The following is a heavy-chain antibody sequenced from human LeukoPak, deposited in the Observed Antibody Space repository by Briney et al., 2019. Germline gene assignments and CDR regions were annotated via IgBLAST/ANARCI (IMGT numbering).Heavy chain of an antibody. Sequence: ASVKVSCKASGYTFTGYYMHWVRQAPGQGLEWMGWINPNSGGTNYAQKFQGRVTMTRDTSISTAYMELSRLRSDDTAVYYCARGWRTTVASTYDAFDIWGQGTMVTVSS. J-gene: IGHJ3*02. D-gene: IGHD4-23*01. V-gene: IGHV1-2*02. CDR3: ARGWRTTVASTYDAFDI. CDR1: GYTFTGYY. CDR2: INPNSGGT.